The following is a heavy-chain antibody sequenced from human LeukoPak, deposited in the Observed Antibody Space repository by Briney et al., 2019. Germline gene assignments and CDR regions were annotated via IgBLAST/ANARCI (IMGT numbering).Heavy chain of an antibody. CDR1: GGSISSYY. Sequence: SETLSLTCTVSGGSISSYYWSWIRQPAGKGLEWIGRIYTSGSTNYNPSLKSRVTISVDTSKNQFSLKLSSVTAADTAVYYCARDLVSRGYYYDSNHHWYFDLWGRGTLVTVFS. D-gene: IGHD3-22*01. CDR2: IYTSGST. CDR3: ARDLVSRGYYYDSNHHWYFDL. V-gene: IGHV4-4*07. J-gene: IGHJ2*01.